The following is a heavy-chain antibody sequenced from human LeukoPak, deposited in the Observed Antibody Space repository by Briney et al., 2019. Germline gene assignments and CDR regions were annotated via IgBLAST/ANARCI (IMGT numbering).Heavy chain of an antibody. V-gene: IGHV4-38-2*02. Sequence: SETLSLTCTVSGYSISSGYYWGWVRQPPGKGLEWIGSIYHSGSTYYNPSLKSRVTISVDTSKNQFSLKLSSVAAADTAVYYCAGETINWGSYYFDYWGQGTLVTVSS. J-gene: IGHJ4*02. CDR3: AGETINWGSYYFDY. D-gene: IGHD7-27*01. CDR2: IYHSGST. CDR1: GYSISSGYY.